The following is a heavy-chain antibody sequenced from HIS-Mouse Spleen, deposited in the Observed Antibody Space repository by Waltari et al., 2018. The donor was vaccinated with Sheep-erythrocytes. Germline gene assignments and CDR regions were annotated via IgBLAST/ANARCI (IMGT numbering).Heavy chain of an antibody. CDR3: ARTPRDYDFWSGYYFYYYGMDV. J-gene: IGHJ6*02. D-gene: IGHD3-3*01. V-gene: IGHV2-70*01. Sequence: PGKAVEWLALIDLDDDKYYSTSLKTRLTISKDTSKNQVVLTMTNMDPVDTATYYCARTPRDYDFWSGYYFYYYGMDVWGQGTTVTVSS. CDR2: IDLDDDK.